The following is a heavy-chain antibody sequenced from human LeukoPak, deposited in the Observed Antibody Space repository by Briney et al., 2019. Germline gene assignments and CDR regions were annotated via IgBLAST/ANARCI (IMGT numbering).Heavy chain of an antibody. CDR2: ISYDGSNK. D-gene: IGHD6-13*01. J-gene: IGHJ4*02. CDR3: HLSSSWAFDY. V-gene: IGHV3-30*04. CDR1: GFTFSSYA. Sequence: GGSLRLSCAASGFTFSSYAMHWVRQAPGKGLEWVAVISYDGSNKYYADSVKGRFTISRDNSKNTLYLQMNSLRAEDTAVCYCHLSSSWAFDYWGQGTLVTVSS.